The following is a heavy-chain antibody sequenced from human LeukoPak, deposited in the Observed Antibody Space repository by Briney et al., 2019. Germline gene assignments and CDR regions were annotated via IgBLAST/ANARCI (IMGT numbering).Heavy chain of an antibody. Sequence: GGSLRLSCAASGFTFSSYSMNWIRQTPGKGLEWVSSISGSGEFIYYVDSVRGRFTISRDNGKNSLYLQMNSLRPEDTAVYYCAIDDSHGYHFFDSWGQGTLVTVSS. J-gene: IGHJ4*02. CDR1: GFTFSSYS. V-gene: IGHV3-21*01. D-gene: IGHD3-22*01. CDR2: ISGSGEFI. CDR3: AIDDSHGYHFFDS.